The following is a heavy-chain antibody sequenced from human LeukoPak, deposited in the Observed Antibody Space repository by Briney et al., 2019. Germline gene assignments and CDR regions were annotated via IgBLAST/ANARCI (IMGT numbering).Heavy chain of an antibody. D-gene: IGHD3-9*01. V-gene: IGHV4-34*01. CDR2: INHSGST. Sequence: SETLSLTCAVYGGSFSGYYWSWIRQPPGKGLEWIGEINHSGSTYYNPSLKSRVTISVDTSKNQFSLKLSSVTAADTAVYYCARETIIRYFDWLSAYYYYMDVWGKGTTVTVSS. J-gene: IGHJ6*03. CDR1: GGSFSGYY. CDR3: ARETIIRYFDWLSAYYYYMDV.